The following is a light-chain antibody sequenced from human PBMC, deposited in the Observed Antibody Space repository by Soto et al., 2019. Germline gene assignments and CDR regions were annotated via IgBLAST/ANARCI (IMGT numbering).Light chain of an antibody. CDR1: SSNIGAGFA. CDR3: QTYDTNLIWV. V-gene: IGLV1-40*01. J-gene: IGLJ3*02. Sequence: QSVLTQPPSVSGAPGQMVIISCTGSSSNIGAGFAVSWYQQIPGTAPKLLIHTNGNRPSGVPGRFSGSKSGTSASLAITGLQAEDEADYYCQTYDTNLIWVFGGGTKLTVL. CDR2: TNG.